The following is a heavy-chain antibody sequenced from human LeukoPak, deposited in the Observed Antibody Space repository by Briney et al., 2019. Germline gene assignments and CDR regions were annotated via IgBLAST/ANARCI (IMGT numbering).Heavy chain of an antibody. J-gene: IGHJ4*02. CDR1: GGSISSYY. CDR2: IYYSGST. CDR3: ARAPLTGYLYFDY. Sequence: SETLSLTCTVSGGSISSYYWSWIRQPPGKGLEWIGYIYYSGSTNYNPSLKSRVTISVDTSKNQFSLKLSSVTAADTAVYYCARAPLTGYLYFDYWGQGTLVTVSS. D-gene: IGHD3-9*01. V-gene: IGHV4-59*01.